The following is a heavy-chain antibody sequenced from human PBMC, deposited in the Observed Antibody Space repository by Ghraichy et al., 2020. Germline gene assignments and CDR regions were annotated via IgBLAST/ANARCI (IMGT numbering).Heavy chain of an antibody. CDR2: IYYSGST. D-gene: IGHD3-10*01. J-gene: IGHJ4*02. CDR1: GGSVSSGSYY. Sequence: SETQSLTCTVSGGSVSSGSYYWSWIRQPPGKGLEWIGYIYYSGSTNYNPSLKSRVTISVDTSKNQFSLKLSSVTAADTAVYYCARDYYGSGSSGFDYWGQGTLVTVSS. V-gene: IGHV4-61*01. CDR3: ARDYYGSGSSGFDY.